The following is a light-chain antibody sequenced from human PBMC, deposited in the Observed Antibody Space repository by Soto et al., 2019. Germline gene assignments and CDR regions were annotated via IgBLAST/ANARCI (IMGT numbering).Light chain of an antibody. CDR3: HQYNGWPRT. Sequence: IVLTQSPGTLYLSRGDRATLSCRASQNISRSLAWYQQKPGQGPSLLSYGTSTRAGGVPAMVSGGGSGTDFTLTITSLKSEDFAVYYCHQYNGWPRTFGQGTKVDIK. CDR2: GTS. V-gene: IGKV3-15*01. J-gene: IGKJ1*01. CDR1: QNISRS.